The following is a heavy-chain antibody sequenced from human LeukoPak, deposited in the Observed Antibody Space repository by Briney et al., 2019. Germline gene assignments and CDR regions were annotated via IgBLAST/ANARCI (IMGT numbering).Heavy chain of an antibody. Sequence: SVKVSCKASGGTFSSYAISWVRQAPGQGLEWMGGIIPIFGTANYAQKFQGRVTITADESTSTAYMELSSLRSKDKAVYYCARGGGYATVYYYYMDVWGKGTTVTVSS. CDR3: ARGGGYATVYYYYMDV. CDR1: GGTFSSYA. V-gene: IGHV1-69*01. J-gene: IGHJ6*03. CDR2: IIPIFGTA. D-gene: IGHD6-25*01.